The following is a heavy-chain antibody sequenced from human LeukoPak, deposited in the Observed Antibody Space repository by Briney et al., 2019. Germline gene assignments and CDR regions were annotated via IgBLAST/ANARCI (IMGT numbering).Heavy chain of an antibody. CDR2: FDPEDGET. CDR3: ATVRAVAGPGVYYFDY. V-gene: IGHV1-24*01. D-gene: IGHD6-19*01. Sequence: GASVKVSCKVSRYTLTELSMHWVRQAPGKGLEWMGGFDPEDGETIYAQKFQGRVTMTEDTSTDTAYMELSSLRSEDTAVYYCATVRAVAGPGVYYFDYWGQGTLVTVSS. J-gene: IGHJ4*02. CDR1: RYTLTELS.